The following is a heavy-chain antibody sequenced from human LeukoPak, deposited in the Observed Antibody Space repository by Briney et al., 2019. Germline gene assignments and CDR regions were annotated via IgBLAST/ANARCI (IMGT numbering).Heavy chain of an antibody. J-gene: IGHJ4*02. D-gene: IGHD3-22*01. CDR3: TTLYYYDTTGYYWRGFDY. CDR1: GGSISNSNW. V-gene: IGHV4-4*02. CDR2: IYHSGST. Sequence: SGTLSLTCAVSGGSISNSNWWSWVRQPPGKGLEWIGEIYHSGSTNYNPSLKSRVTITVDTSKNQFSLELNSVTAADTALYFCTTLYYYDTTGYYWRGFDYWGQGALVTVSS.